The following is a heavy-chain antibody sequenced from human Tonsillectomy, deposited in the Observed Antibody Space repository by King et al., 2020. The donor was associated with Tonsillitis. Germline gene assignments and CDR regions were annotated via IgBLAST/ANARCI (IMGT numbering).Heavy chain of an antibody. CDR3: ARVLITGTPGLSYYYYLDV. CDR2: MNTNNGNT. V-gene: IGHV1-8*01. Sequence: VQLVQSGAEVKKPGASVKVACKASGYTFTSDDINWVRQATGQGLEWMGWMNTNNGNTGYAKKFQGRVTMTRNTSISTAYMERSSLRSEDTAVYYCARVLITGTPGLSYYYYLDVWGKGTTVTVSS. CDR1: GYTFTSDD. D-gene: IGHD1-20*01. J-gene: IGHJ6*03.